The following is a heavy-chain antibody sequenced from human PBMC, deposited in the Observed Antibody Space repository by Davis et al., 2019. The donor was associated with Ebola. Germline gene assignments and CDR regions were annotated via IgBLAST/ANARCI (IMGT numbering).Heavy chain of an antibody. V-gene: IGHV4-34*01. Sequence: PSETLSLTCAVYGGSFSDYYWSWVRQSPGEGLEWIGEINQRGDSDYNPSLRSRATLSVDRSKLQFSLRLASVTAADTAVYYRVKGETSFDFWGQGTLVTVSS. D-gene: IGHD5-24*01. CDR1: GGSFSDYY. CDR2: INQRGDS. CDR3: VKGETSFDF. J-gene: IGHJ4*02.